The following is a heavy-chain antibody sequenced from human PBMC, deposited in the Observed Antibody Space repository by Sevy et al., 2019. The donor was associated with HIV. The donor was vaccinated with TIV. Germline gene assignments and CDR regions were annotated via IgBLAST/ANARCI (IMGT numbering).Heavy chain of an antibody. D-gene: IGHD3-3*01. V-gene: IGHV3-30*03. CDR3: ARDLRPHLLYSDFWSGYSGMDV. J-gene: IGHJ6*02. CDR2: ISFDGSHK. CDR1: TFTFSTYG. Sequence: GGSLRLSCVASTFTFSTYGMHWVRQAPGRGLEWVSVISFDGSHKYYADSVKGRCTVSRDNSMNTLNLQMNNLRPEETAVYYCARDLRPHLLYSDFWSGYSGMDVWGQGTTVTVSS.